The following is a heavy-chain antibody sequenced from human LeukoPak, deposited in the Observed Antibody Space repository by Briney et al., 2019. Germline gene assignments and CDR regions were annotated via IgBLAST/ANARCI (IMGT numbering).Heavy chain of an antibody. D-gene: IGHD3-22*01. CDR1: GFTFSSYG. CDR2: IPHDGSNS. CDR3: AKTHYYDSSGVPGDY. J-gene: IGHJ4*02. V-gene: IGHV3-30*18. Sequence: GGSLRLSCAASGFTFSSYGMHWVRQAPGKGLEWVAVIPHDGSNSYYADSVKGRFTISRDNSKNTLYLQMNSLRAEDTAVYYCAKTHYYDSSGVPGDYWGQGTLVTVSS.